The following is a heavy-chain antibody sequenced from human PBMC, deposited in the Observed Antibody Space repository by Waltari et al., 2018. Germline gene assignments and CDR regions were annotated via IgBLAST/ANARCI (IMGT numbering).Heavy chain of an antibody. CDR3: ARGRGYYYDSSGYVGAFDI. J-gene: IGHJ3*02. D-gene: IGHD3-22*01. Sequence: QVQLQQWGAGLLKPSETLSLTCAVYGGSFSGYYWRWIRKPPGKGLEWIGEINHSGSTNYNPSLKSRVTISVDTSKNQFSLKLSSVTAADTAVYYCARGRGYYYDSSGYVGAFDIWGQGTMVTVSS. CDR2: INHSGST. CDR1: GGSFSGYY. V-gene: IGHV4-34*01.